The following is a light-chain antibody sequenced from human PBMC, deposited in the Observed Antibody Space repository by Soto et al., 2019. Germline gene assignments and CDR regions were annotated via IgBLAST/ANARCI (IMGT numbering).Light chain of an antibody. CDR1: QSISSNY. CDR2: AAS. J-gene: IGKJ1*01. V-gene: IGKV3-20*01. CDR3: QQYGSSPRT. Sequence: EIVLTQSPGPLSMSPGERATLSCRASQSISSNYLAWYQQKPRQAPRLLIYAASSRATGIPDRFSGSGAGTDFTLTISRLEAEDVAVYYCQQYGSSPRTFGQGTKVEFK.